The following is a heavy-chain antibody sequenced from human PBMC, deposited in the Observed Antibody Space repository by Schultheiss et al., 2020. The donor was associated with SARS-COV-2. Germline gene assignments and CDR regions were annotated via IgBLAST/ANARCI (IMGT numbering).Heavy chain of an antibody. CDR3: AREGSPAATSWYFDL. Sequence: GGSLRLSCAASGFTFSSYAMHWVRQAPGKGLEWVAVISYDGSNKYYADSVKGRFTISRDNSKNTLYLQMNSLRADDTAVYYCAREGSPAATSWYFDLWGRGTLVTVSS. J-gene: IGHJ2*01. V-gene: IGHV3-30*04. D-gene: IGHD2-2*01. CDR1: GFTFSSYA. CDR2: ISYDGSNK.